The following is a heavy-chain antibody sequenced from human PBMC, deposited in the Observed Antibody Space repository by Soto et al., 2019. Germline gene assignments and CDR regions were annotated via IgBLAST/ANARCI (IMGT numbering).Heavy chain of an antibody. Sequence: QVQLVQSGAEVKKPGSSVKVSCKASGGTFSSYAISWVRQAPGQGLEWMGGIIPIFGTANYAQKFQGRVRITADESTSKAYMEVSSLRSEDTAVYYCASYAVAGIYYYYYGMDVWGQGTTVTVSS. V-gene: IGHV1-69*01. J-gene: IGHJ6*02. CDR2: IIPIFGTA. CDR3: ASYAVAGIYYYYYGMDV. D-gene: IGHD6-19*01. CDR1: GGTFSSYA.